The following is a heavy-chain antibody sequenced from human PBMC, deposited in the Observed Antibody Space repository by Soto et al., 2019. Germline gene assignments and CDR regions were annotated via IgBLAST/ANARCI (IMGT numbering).Heavy chain of an antibody. Sequence: GESLKISCKGSGYSFTSYWIGWVRQMPGKGLEWMGIIYPGDSDTRYSPSFQGQVTISADKSISTAYLQWSSLKASDTAMYYCARGCGCSGGSCQYGYYYGMDVWGQGTTVTVSS. J-gene: IGHJ6*02. CDR1: GYSFTSYW. CDR3: ARGCGCSGGSCQYGYYYGMDV. D-gene: IGHD2-15*01. V-gene: IGHV5-51*01. CDR2: IYPGDSDT.